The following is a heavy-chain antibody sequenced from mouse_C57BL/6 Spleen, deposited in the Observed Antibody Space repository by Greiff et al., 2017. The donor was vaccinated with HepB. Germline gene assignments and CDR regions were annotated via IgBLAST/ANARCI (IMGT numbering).Heavy chain of an antibody. CDR1: GYSITSGYY. CDR3: ARTLRLGFDY. J-gene: IGHJ2*01. Sequence: EVQLQESGPGLVKPSQSLSLTCSVTGYSITSGYYWNWIRQFPGNKLEWMGYISYDGSNNYNPSLKNRISITRDTSKNQFFLKLNSVTTEDTATYYCARTLRLGFDYWGQGTTLTVSS. D-gene: IGHD1-2*01. CDR2: ISYDGSN. V-gene: IGHV3-6*01.